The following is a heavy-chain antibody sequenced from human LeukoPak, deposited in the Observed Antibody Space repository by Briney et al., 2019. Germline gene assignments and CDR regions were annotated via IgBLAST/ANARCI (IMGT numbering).Heavy chain of an antibody. J-gene: IGHJ4*02. CDR2: IYYSGST. CDR3: ARQEYSSSSFDY. CDR1: GGSISSYY. Sequence: SETLSRNCTVSGGSISSYYWSWIRQPPGKGLEWIGYIYYSGSTNYNPSLKSRVTISVDTSKNQFSLKLSSVTAADTAVYYCARQEYSSSSFDYWGQGTLVTVSS. V-gene: IGHV4-59*08. D-gene: IGHD6-6*01.